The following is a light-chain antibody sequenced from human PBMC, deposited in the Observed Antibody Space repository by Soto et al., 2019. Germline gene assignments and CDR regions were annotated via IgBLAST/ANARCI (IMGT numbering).Light chain of an antibody. Sequence: DIQMTQSPSTLSASVGDRVTITCRASQSISSWLAWYQQKPGKAPKLLIYDASSLESGVPSRFSGGGSGTEFTLTISSLQPDDFATYYYQQYNSYSWTFGQGTKVEIK. V-gene: IGKV1-5*01. CDR1: QSISSW. J-gene: IGKJ1*01. CDR3: QQYNSYSWT. CDR2: DAS.